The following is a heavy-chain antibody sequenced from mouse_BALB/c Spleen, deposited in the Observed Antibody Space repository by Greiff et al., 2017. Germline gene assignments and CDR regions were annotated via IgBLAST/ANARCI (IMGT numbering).Heavy chain of an antibody. CDR1: GYTFTSYY. D-gene: IGHD2-10*01. Sequence: QVQLKQPGAELVKPGASVKLSCKASGYTFTSYYMYWVKQRPGQGLEWIGGINPSNGGTNFNEKFKSKATLTVDKSSSTAYMQLSSLTSEDSAVYYCARSYYGNLYFDYWGQGTTLTVSS. CDR3: ARSYYGNLYFDY. J-gene: IGHJ2*01. V-gene: IGHV1S81*02. CDR2: INPSNGGT.